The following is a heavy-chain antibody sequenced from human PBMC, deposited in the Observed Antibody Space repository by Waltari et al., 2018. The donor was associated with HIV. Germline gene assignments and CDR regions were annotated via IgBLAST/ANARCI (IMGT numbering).Heavy chain of an antibody. J-gene: IGHJ4*02. Sequence: QVQLVQSGAEVKQPGASVKVSCKASGYTFTGYYIHWLRQAPGQGLEWMGWINPNSGGTNYAQNFQGRVTMTRDTSISTAYMELSRLRSDDTAVYYCATPSYDSSGYYSAGSEFDYWGQGTLVTVSS. V-gene: IGHV1-2*02. CDR1: GYTFTGYY. D-gene: IGHD3-22*01. CDR2: INPNSGGT. CDR3: ATPSYDSSGYYSAGSEFDY.